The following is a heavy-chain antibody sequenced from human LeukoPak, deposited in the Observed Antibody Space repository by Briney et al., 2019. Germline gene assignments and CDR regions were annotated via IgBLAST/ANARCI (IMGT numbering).Heavy chain of an antibody. CDR3: ARLGRQQLGGNWFDP. CDR2: IYTSGST. D-gene: IGHD6-13*01. CDR1: GGSISSGSYY. J-gene: IGHJ5*02. V-gene: IGHV4-61*02. Sequence: PSQTLSLTCTVSGGSISSGSYYWSWIRQPAGKGLEWIGRIYTSGSTNYNPSLKSRVTISVDTSKNQFSLKLSSVTAADTAVYYCARLGRQQLGGNWFDPWGQGTLVTVSS.